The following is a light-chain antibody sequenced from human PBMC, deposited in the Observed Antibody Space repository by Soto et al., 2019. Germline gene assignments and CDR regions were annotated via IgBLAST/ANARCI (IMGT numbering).Light chain of an antibody. Sequence: EIVLTQSPATLSLSPGERATLSCRASQSVNSFLAWYQQKPGQAPRLLIYDASNRAPGIPARFSGSGSGTNFTLTIIRLEPEDFALYYCQQRSGWPRTFGRGTNLEFK. CDR3: QQRSGWPRT. J-gene: IGKJ2*01. CDR1: QSVNSF. CDR2: DAS. V-gene: IGKV3-11*01.